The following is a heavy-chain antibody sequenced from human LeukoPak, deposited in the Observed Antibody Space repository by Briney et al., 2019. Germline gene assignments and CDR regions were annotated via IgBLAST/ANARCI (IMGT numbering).Heavy chain of an antibody. CDR2: INHSGST. V-gene: IGHV4-34*01. Sequence: SETLSLTCAVYGGSFSGYYWSWIRQPPGKGLEWIGEINHSGSTNYNPSLKSRVTISVDTSKNQFSLKLSSVTAADTAVYYCARGVGYSYGSSLGYWGQGTLVTVSS. CDR3: ARGVGYSYGSSLGY. D-gene: IGHD5-18*01. CDR1: GGSFSGYY. J-gene: IGHJ4*02.